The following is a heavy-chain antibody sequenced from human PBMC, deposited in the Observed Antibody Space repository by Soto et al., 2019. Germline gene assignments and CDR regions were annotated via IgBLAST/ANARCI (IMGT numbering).Heavy chain of an antibody. V-gene: IGHV1-8*01. Sequence: ASVKVSCKASGYAFTSYDINWVRQATVQGLEWMGWMNPNSGNTGYAQKFQGRVTMTRNTSISTAYMELSSLRSEDTAVYYCAIWEIPAAMINYYYYMDVWGKGTTVTVSS. CDR1: GYAFTSYD. J-gene: IGHJ6*03. CDR3: AIWEIPAAMINYYYYMDV. D-gene: IGHD2-2*01. CDR2: MNPNSGNT.